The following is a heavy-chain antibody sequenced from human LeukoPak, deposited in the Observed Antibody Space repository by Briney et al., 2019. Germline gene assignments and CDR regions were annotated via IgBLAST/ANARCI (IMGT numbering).Heavy chain of an antibody. CDR1: GGTFSSYA. J-gene: IGHJ6*02. D-gene: IGHD3-10*01. CDR3: ARVGALRGVVNPRWFGEYYYYGMDV. V-gene: IGHV1-69*13. Sequence: GASVKVSCKASGGTFSSYAISWVRQAPGQGLEWMGGIIPIFGTANYAQKFQGRVTITADESTSTAYMELSSLRSEDTAVHYCARVGALRGVVNPRWFGEYYYYGMDVWGQGTTVTVSS. CDR2: IIPIFGTA.